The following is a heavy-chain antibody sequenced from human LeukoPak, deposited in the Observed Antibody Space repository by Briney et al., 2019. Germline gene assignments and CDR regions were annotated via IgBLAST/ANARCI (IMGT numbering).Heavy chain of an antibody. CDR3: ARLRSKYWFAP. CDR1: GFTFSSYE. D-gene: IGHD4-11*01. J-gene: IGHJ5*02. Sequence: GGSLRLSCAASGFTFSSYEMNWVRRPPGRGLEWVSFITSSGNTMYYADSVKGRFTISRDNAKNSLYLQMNSLRADDTAVYYCARLRSKYWFAPWGQGTLVTVSS. V-gene: IGHV3-48*03. CDR2: ITSSGNTM.